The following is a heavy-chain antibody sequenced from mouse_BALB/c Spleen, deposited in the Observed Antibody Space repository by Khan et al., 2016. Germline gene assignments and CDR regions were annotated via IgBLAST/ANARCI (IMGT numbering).Heavy chain of an antibody. J-gene: IGHJ2*01. Sequence: EVQLQESGPDLVKPSQSLSLTCTVTGYSIPSHYSWHWIRHFPGNKLEWMGYIHYSGSTNYNPSLKSRISITRDTSKNQFFLQLNSVTTEDTATYCCATSTSGYWYYFDYWGQGTTRTVSS. CDR2: IHYSGST. CDR3: ATSTSGYWYYFDY. V-gene: IGHV3-1*02. CDR1: GYSIPSHYS. D-gene: IGHD3-1*01.